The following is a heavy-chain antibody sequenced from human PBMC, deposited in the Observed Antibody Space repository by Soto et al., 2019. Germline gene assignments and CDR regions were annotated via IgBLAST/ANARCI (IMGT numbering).Heavy chain of an antibody. CDR2: VNPNSGDT. J-gene: IGHJ6*02. D-gene: IGHD1-26*01. CDR1: GYTFSGYY. V-gene: IGHV1-2*02. CDR3: ARDQEWELDYGIDV. Sequence: GASVKVSCKAAGYTFSGYYLHWVRQAPGQGLEWMGWVNPNSGDTKYAQKFQGRVTMTRDTSISAAYMEMSRLRPDDTAVYYCARDQEWELDYGIDVWGRVTTVTVSS.